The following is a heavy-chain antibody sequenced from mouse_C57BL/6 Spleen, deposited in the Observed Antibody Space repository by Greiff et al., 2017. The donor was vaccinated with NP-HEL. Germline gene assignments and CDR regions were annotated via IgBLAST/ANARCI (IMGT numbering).Heavy chain of an antibody. D-gene: IGHD1-1*01. V-gene: IGHV1-64*01. CDR3: ARWGPSYGSGYFEV. J-gene: IGHJ1*03. CDR2: IHPNSGST. CDR1: GYTFTSYW. Sequence: QVQLQQPGAELVKPGASVKLSCKASGYTFTSYWMHWVKQRPGQGLEWIGMIHPNSGSTNYNEKFKSKATLTVDKSSSTAYMQLSSLTSEDSAVYYCARWGPSYGSGYFEVWGTGTTVTVSS.